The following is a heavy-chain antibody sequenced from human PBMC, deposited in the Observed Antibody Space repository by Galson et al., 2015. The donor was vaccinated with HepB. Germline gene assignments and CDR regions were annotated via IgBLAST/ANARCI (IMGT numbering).Heavy chain of an antibody. CDR3: AKDDYDFNAMDV. CDR1: GFIFTSYG. D-gene: IGHD3-3*01. Sequence: SLRLSCAASGFIFTSYGMHWVRQAPGKGLEWVAVISYDGTNKYYADSVKGRITISRDDSKNTLYLQMNSLRAEDPAVYYCAKDDYDFNAMDVWGQGTTVTVSS. J-gene: IGHJ6*02. V-gene: IGHV3-30*18. CDR2: ISYDGTNK.